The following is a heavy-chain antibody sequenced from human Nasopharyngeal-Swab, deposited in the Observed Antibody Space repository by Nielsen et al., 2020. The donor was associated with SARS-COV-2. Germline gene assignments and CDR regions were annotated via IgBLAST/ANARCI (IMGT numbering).Heavy chain of an antibody. J-gene: IGHJ5*02. CDR3: ARERTDDNWFDP. CDR1: GGSFSGYY. Sequence: SETLSLTCAVYGGSFSGYYWSWIRQPPGKGLEWIGYIYYSGSTYYNPSLKSRVTISVDTSKNQFSLKLSSVTAADTAVYYCARERTDDNWFDPWGQGTLVTVSS. V-gene: IGHV4-30-4*01. CDR2: IYYSGST.